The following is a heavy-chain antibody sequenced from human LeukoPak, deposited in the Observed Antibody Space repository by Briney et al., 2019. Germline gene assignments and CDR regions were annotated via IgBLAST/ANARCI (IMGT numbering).Heavy chain of an antibody. CDR1: GFTFSSHG. J-gene: IGHJ6*04. D-gene: IGHD3-22*01. V-gene: IGHV3-30*02. Sequence: GGSLRLSCAASGFTFSSHGMHWVRQAPGKGLEWVAVIWYGGSNKYYADSVKGRFTISRDNSKNTLYLQMNSLRAEDTAVYYCAKDRSTMIGGMDVWGKGTTVTVSS. CDR3: AKDRSTMIGGMDV. CDR2: IWYGGSNK.